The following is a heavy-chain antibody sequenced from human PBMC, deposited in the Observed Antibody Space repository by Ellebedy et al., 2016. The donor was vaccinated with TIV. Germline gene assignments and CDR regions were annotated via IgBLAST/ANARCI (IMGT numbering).Heavy chain of an antibody. V-gene: IGHV1-69*13. Sequence: ASVKVSCXTSGGTFSSYAVSWVRQAPGQGLEWMGGIIGMFGTTTYAQKFQGRITVSADESTSTAYMELTSLRSDDTAVYYCARAHTYCFYYMGVWGKGTTVTVSS. J-gene: IGHJ6*03. CDR3: ARAHTYCFYYMGV. CDR1: GGTFSSYA. D-gene: IGHD1-26*01. CDR2: IIGMFGTT.